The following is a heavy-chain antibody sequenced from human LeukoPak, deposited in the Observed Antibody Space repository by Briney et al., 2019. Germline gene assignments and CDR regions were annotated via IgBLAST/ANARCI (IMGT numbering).Heavy chain of an antibody. CDR3: AREGSSGWYQVPFDY. CDR1: GYTFTGYY. V-gene: IGHV1-2*02. J-gene: IGHJ4*02. D-gene: IGHD6-19*01. Sequence: ASVKVSCKASGYTFTGYYMHWVRQAPGQGLEWMGWNNPNSGGTNYAQKFQGRVTMTRDTSISTAYMELSRLRSDDTAVYYCAREGSSGWYQVPFDYWGQGTLVTVSS. CDR2: NNPNSGGT.